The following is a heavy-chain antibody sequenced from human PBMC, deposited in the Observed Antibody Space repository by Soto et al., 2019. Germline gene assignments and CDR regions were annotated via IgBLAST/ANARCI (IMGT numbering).Heavy chain of an antibody. V-gene: IGHV1-69*06. J-gene: IGHJ4*02. CDR1: GGTFSSYA. D-gene: IGHD6-6*01. CDR3: ARDMRSSSSLGRLQPGFFDY. Sequence: SSVKVSCKASGGTFSSYAISWVRQAPGQGLEWMGGIIPIFGTANYAQKFQGRVTITADKSTSTAYMELSSLRSEDTAVYYCARDMRSSSSLGRLQPGFFDYWGQGTLVTVSS. CDR2: IIPIFGTA.